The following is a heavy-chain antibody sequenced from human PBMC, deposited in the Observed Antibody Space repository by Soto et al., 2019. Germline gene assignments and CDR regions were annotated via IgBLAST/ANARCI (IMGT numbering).Heavy chain of an antibody. J-gene: IGHJ4*02. CDR1: GFTFSSYA. Sequence: GGSLRLSCAASGFTFSSYAMHWVRQAPGKGLEWVAVISYDGSNKYYADSVKGRFTISRDNSKNTLYLQMNSLRAEDTAVYYCARTDPFLQKYYDFWSGPVGCDYWRQGTLVTVSS. CDR3: ARTDPFLQKYYDFWSGPVGCDY. CDR2: ISYDGSNK. V-gene: IGHV3-30-3*01. D-gene: IGHD3-3*01.